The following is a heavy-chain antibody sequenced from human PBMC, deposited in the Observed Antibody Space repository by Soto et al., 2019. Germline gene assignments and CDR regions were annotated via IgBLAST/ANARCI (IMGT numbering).Heavy chain of an antibody. CDR1: GGSVSSGGYY. CDR2: IYDSGTT. CDR3: ARTDSSGYYFPY. V-gene: IGHV4-31*03. J-gene: IGHJ4*02. D-gene: IGHD3-22*01. Sequence: PSETLSLTCSVSGGSVSSGGYYWSWIRQHPGKGLEWIGYIYDSGTTYYNPSLKSRITISLDTSRNQFSLNLSSVTAADTAVYFCARTDSSGYYFPYWGQGTLVTVSS.